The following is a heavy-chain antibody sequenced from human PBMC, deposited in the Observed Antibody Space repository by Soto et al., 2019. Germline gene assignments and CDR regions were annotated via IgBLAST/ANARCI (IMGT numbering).Heavy chain of an antibody. V-gene: IGHV3-23*01. D-gene: IGHD6-19*01. J-gene: IGHJ6*02. CDR3: AKPLQQWLLQGSGVDV. CDR1: GFSFSTNR. Sequence: PGGSLRLSCAASGFSFSTNRMHWVRQAPGKGLQWVSAISGDTATTHYADSVKGRFTISRDNSRDTLYLQVNSLRVEDTAIYYCAKPLQQWLLQGSGVDVWGQGTTVTVSS. CDR2: ISGDTATT.